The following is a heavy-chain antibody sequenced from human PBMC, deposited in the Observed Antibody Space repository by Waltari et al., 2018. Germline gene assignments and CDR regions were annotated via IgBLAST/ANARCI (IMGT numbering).Heavy chain of an antibody. J-gene: IGHJ4*02. CDR1: GYTFTDFY. D-gene: IGHD3-10*01. V-gene: IGHV1-2*04. CDR2: IHPNRGDT. CDR3: ARGAAGHADY. Sequence: QVQLVQSGAEVKKPGASVKVSCETYGYTFTDFYIHWVRQAPGQGLEWMGWIHPNRGDTNDAQKFQGWVTMTRDTSISTAFMELTSDDTAVYFCARGAAGHADYWGQGTLVTVSS.